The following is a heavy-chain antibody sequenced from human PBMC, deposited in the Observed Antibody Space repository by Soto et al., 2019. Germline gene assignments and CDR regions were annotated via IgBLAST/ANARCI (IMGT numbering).Heavy chain of an antibody. D-gene: IGHD6-13*01. V-gene: IGHV1-8*02. CDR3: ARMESAGTLNWFDP. Sequence: ASVKVSCKASGYTFINFDISWVRQAAGQGLEWLGWMNPGSGKTGYASKFQGRVAMTRDASTGTSHLELSSLTSDDTAVYYCARMESAGTLNWFDPWGQGTLVTLSS. CDR1: GYTFINFD. J-gene: IGHJ5*02. CDR2: MNPGSGKT.